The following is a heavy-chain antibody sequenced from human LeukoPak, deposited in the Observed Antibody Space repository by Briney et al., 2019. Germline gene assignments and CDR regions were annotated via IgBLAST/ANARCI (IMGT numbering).Heavy chain of an antibody. CDR2: ISSSSSYI. V-gene: IGHV3-21*01. J-gene: IGHJ4*02. CDR3: ARDWDSSGPYYFDY. Sequence: GESLRLSCAASGFTFSSYSMNWVRQAPGKGLEWVSSISSSSSYIYYADSVKGRFTISRDNAKNSLYLQMNSLRAEDTAVYYCARDWDSSGPYYFDYWGQGTLVTVSS. CDR1: GFTFSSYS. D-gene: IGHD6-19*01.